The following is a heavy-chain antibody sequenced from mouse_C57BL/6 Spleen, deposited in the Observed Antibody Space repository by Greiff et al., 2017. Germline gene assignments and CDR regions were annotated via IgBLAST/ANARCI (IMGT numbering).Heavy chain of an antibody. J-gene: IGHJ2*01. CDR2: IDPSDSYT. CDR3: ARVTTGLDY. CDR1: GYTFTSYW. Sequence: QVQLQQSGAELVKPGASVKLSCKASGYTFTSYWMQWVKQRPGQGLEWIGEIDPSDSYTNYNQKFKGKATLTVDTSSSTAYMQLSSLTSEDSAVYYCARVTTGLDYWGQGTTLTVSS. V-gene: IGHV1-50*01. D-gene: IGHD4-1*02.